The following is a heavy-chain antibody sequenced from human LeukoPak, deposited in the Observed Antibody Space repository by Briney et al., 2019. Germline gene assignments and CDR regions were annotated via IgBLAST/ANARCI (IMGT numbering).Heavy chain of an antibody. J-gene: IGHJ4*02. CDR2: IYTSGST. CDR1: GGSISSYY. Sequence: SETLSLTCTVSGGSISSYYWSWIRQPAGKGLEWIGRIYTSGSTNYNPSLKSRVTMSVDTSKNQFSLKLSSVTAADTAVYYCARAYYVWGSYRLKGKAYYFDYWGQGTLVTVSS. D-gene: IGHD3-16*02. CDR3: ARAYYVWGSYRLKGKAYYFDY. V-gene: IGHV4-4*07.